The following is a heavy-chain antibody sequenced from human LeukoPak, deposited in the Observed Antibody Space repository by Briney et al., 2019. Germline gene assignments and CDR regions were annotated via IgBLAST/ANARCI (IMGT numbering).Heavy chain of an antibody. J-gene: IGHJ4*02. Sequence: SQTLSLTCTVSGGSISSGDYYWSWIRQPPGKGLEWIGYIYYSGSTYYNPSLKSRVTISVDTSKNQFSLKLSSLTAADTAVYYCARVYMVRGVIITFDYWGQGTLVTVSS. CDR2: IYYSGST. CDR3: ARVYMVRGVIITFDY. V-gene: IGHV4-30-4*01. D-gene: IGHD3-10*01. CDR1: GGSISSGDYY.